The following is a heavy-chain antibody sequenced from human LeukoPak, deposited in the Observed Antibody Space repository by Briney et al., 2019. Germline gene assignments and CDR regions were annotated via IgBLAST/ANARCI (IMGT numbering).Heavy chain of an antibody. V-gene: IGHV4-34*01. Sequence: SETLSLTCAVYGGSFSGYYWSWIRQPPGKGLEWIGEINHSGSTNYNPSLKSRVTISVDTSKNQFSLKLSSVTAADTAVYYCATGGYSSSSIDYWGQGTLVTVSS. CDR2: INHSGST. CDR3: ATGGYSSSSIDY. CDR1: GGSFSGYY. J-gene: IGHJ4*02. D-gene: IGHD6-6*01.